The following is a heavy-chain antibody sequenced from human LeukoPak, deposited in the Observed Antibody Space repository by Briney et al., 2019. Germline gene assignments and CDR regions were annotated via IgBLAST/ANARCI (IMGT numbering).Heavy chain of an antibody. CDR2: MNPNSGNT. J-gene: IGHJ3*02. Sequence: ASVKASCKASGYTFTSYDINWVRQATGQGLEWMGWMNPNSGNTGYAQKFQGRVTMTANTSTNTASMELRSLRSDDTAVYYCARPANLYYASDAFDIWGQGTMVTVSS. CDR3: ARPANLYYASDAFDI. D-gene: IGHD1-26*01. V-gene: IGHV1-8*01. CDR1: GYTFTSYD.